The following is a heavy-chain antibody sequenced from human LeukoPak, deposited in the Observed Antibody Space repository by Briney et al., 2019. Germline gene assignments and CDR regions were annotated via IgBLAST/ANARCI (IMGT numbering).Heavy chain of an antibody. J-gene: IGHJ6*02. CDR1: GYTFTVYY. D-gene: IGHD6-6*01. V-gene: IGHV1-2*02. CDR3: ARVIAASLYGMDV. Sequence: ASVKVSCKPSGYTFTVYYIHWVRQAPGQGLGWMGWINPNSGGTNYAQKFQGRVTMTRDTSISTAYMELSRLRSDDTAVYYCARVIAASLYGMDVWGQGTTVTVSS. CDR2: INPNSGGT.